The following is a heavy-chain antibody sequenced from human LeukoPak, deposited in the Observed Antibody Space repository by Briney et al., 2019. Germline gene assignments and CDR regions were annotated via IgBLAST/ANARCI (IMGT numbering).Heavy chain of an antibody. D-gene: IGHD2-2*01. V-gene: IGHV4-38-2*01. J-gene: IGHJ6*03. Sequence: SETLSLTCAVYGGSFSGYYWVWIRQPPGKGLEWIGSLYHPDSTYYNPSLKSRVTMSVDTSTNQFSLKLSFVTAADTAVYYCARQYDSYFYYYLDLWGTGTTVTVTS. CDR1: GGSFSGYY. CDR2: LYHPDST. CDR3: ARQYDSYFYYYLDL.